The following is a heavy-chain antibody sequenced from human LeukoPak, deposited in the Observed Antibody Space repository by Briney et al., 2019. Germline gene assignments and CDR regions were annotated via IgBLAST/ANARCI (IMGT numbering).Heavy chain of an antibody. D-gene: IGHD3-22*01. CDR2: IHPGDSDT. J-gene: IGHJ4*02. V-gene: IGHV5-51*01. CDR1: GYSFTTYW. Sequence: GESLKISCKGSGYSFTTYWIGWVRQLPGKGLEWMGIIHPGDSDTRYSPSFQGQVTISADKSISTAYLQWSSLKASDTAMYYCATTMIVGTVAFDYWGQGTLVTVSS. CDR3: ATTMIVGTVAFDY.